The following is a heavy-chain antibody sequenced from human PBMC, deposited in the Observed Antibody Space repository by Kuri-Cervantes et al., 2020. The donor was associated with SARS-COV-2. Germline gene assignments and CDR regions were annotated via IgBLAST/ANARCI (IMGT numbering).Heavy chain of an antibody. D-gene: IGHD2-15*01. V-gene: IGHV3-48*02. CDR1: GFTFSSYS. J-gene: IGHJ5*02. CDR2: ISSSSSTI. CDR3: ARVDCSGSSCYPQFDP. Sequence: GGSLRLSCAASGFTFSSYSMNWVRQAPGKGLEWVSYISSSSSTIYYADSVKGRFTISRDNAKNSLYLQMNSLRDEDTAVCYCARVDCSGSSCYPQFDPWGQGTLVTVSS.